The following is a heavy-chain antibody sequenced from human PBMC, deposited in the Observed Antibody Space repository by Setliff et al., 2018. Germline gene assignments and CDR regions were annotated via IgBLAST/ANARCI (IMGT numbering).Heavy chain of an antibody. CDR2: MYSSGST. J-gene: IGHJ6*03. D-gene: IGHD3-10*01. Sequence: SETLSLTCAVSGGAIDNRYYWGWIRQPPGKGLEWIGSMYSSGSTYYNPSLESRVTISVDTSKNQFSLKLSSVTAADTAVYYCAKVPITKVYFYMDVWGKGTTVTVSS. V-gene: IGHV4-39*07. CDR1: GGAIDNRYY. CDR3: AKVPITKVYFYMDV.